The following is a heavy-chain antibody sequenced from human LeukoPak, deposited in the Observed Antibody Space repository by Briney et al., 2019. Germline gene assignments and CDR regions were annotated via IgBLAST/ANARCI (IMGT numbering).Heavy chain of an antibody. J-gene: IGHJ1*01. CDR3: AEGTTG. Sequence: PGGSLRLSCAASGFTFSTYAMSWVRQAPGKGLEWVANINQDGSGKYYVDSVKGRFTISRDNAKNSLYLQMNSLRSEDTAIYYCAEGTTGWGQGTLVTVPS. CDR1: GFTFSTYA. V-gene: IGHV3-7*01. CDR2: INQDGSGK. D-gene: IGHD1-1*01.